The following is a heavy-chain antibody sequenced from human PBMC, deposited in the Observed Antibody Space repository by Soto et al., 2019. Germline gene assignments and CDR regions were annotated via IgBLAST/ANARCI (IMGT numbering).Heavy chain of an antibody. Sequence: TLSLTCVVSGCSVTSGGHSWSWIRQAPGKGLEWVGSIYQSKSAYYNPSLRSRVAISVDRSNNQVSLRMTSVTAADTAIYYCARGDTRLGELSHDYWGQGTLVTVSS. D-gene: IGHD3-16*02. V-gene: IGHV4-30-2*01. CDR3: ARGDTRLGELSHDY. CDR1: GCSVTSGGHS. J-gene: IGHJ4*02. CDR2: IYQSKSA.